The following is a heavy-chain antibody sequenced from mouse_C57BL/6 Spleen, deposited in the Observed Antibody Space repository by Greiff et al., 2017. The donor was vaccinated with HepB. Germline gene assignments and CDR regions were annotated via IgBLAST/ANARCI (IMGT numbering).Heavy chain of an antibody. CDR3: ARSCYYGSSYYYFDY. Sequence: QVQLQQSGAELVRPGTSVKVSCKASGYAFTNYLIEWVKQRPGQGLEWIGVINPGSGGTNYNEKFKGKATLTADKSSSTAYMELSSLTSEDSAVYFCARSCYYGSSYYYFDYWGQGTTLTVSS. CDR1: GYAFTNYL. CDR2: INPGSGGT. J-gene: IGHJ2*01. D-gene: IGHD1-1*01. V-gene: IGHV1-54*01.